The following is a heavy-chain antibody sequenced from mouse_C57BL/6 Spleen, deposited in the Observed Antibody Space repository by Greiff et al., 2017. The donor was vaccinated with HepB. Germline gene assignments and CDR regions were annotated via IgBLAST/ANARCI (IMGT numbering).Heavy chain of an antibody. CDR2: ISSGSSTI. CDR3: AKRSSYWYFDV. CDR1: GFTFSDYG. Sequence: DVQLQESGGGLVKPGGSLKLSCAASGFTFSDYGMHWVRQAPEKGLEWVAYISSGSSTIYYADTVKGRFTISRDNAKNTLFLQMTSLRSEDTAMYYCAKRSSYWYFDVWGTGTTVTVSS. D-gene: IGHD1-1*01. V-gene: IGHV5-17*01. J-gene: IGHJ1*03.